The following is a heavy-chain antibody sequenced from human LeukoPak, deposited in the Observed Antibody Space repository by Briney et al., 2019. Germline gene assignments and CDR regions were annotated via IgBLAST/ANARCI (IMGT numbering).Heavy chain of an antibody. D-gene: IGHD6-19*01. J-gene: IGHJ4*02. CDR1: GGSISSYY. V-gene: IGHV4-4*07. CDR3: ARDSGSRGWLLDY. Sequence: SETLSLTCTVSGGSISSYYWSWIRQPAGKGLEWTGRIYTSGSSNYNPSLESRVTMSLDTSKNQFFLKLSSVTAADTAVYYCARDSGSRGWLLDYWGQGTLVTVSS. CDR2: IYTSGSS.